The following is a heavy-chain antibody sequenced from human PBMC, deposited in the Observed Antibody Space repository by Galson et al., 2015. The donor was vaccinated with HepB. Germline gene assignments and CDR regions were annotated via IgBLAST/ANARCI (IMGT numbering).Heavy chain of an antibody. CDR1: GFTFSSYW. CDR2: IKQDGSEK. V-gene: IGHV3-7*03. J-gene: IGHJ4*02. Sequence: SLRLSCAASGFTFSSYWMSWVRQAPGKGLECVANIKQDGSEKYYVDSVKGRFTISRDNAKNSLYLQMNSLRAEDTAVYYCARDFWGGGDAALDYWGQGTLVTVSS. D-gene: IGHD2-21*02. CDR3: ARDFWGGGDAALDY.